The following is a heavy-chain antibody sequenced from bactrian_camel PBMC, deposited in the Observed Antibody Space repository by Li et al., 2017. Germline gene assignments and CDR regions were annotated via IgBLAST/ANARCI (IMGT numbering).Heavy chain of an antibody. CDR3: AIIRLSYYGDYDPPVRY. V-gene: IGHV3S53*01. CDR1: EPTYTSDC. CDR2: ISSDGST. D-gene: IGHD4*01. J-gene: IGHJ4*01. Sequence: HVQLVESGGGLVQPGGSLRVSCVPSEPTYTSDCMGWYRQAPGNECELVSTISSDGSTYYADSVKARFTVSRDVAKNTVYLQMDSLKSDDSALYYCAIIRLSYYGDYDPPVRYWGQGTQVTVS.